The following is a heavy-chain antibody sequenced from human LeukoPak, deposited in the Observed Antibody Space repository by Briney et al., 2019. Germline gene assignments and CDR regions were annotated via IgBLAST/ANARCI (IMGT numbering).Heavy chain of an antibody. CDR3: ARHLYDYYYGMDV. J-gene: IGHJ6*02. Sequence: PSETMSLTCTVYGGSLSSSSYCWGWIRQPPGKGLEWVGSIYYSGSTYYNPSLKSRVTISVATSKNQFSLKLSSVTAADTAVYYCARHLYDYYYGMDVWGQGTTVTVSS. CDR1: GGSLSSSSYC. V-gene: IGHV4-39*01. CDR2: IYYSGST.